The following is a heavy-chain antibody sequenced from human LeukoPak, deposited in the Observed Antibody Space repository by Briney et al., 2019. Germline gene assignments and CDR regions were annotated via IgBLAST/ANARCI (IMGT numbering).Heavy chain of an antibody. CDR3: ARDPKVAARQGDFDI. V-gene: IGHV1-69*05. Sequence: SVKVSCKASGGTFISYAISWVRQAPGQGLEWMGGIIPIYGTANYAQKLQGRVTITTDKSTSTAYMELSSLRSEDTAVYYCARDPKVAARQGDFDIWGQGTMVTVSS. CDR2: IIPIYGTA. CDR1: GGTFISYA. J-gene: IGHJ3*02. D-gene: IGHD6-6*01.